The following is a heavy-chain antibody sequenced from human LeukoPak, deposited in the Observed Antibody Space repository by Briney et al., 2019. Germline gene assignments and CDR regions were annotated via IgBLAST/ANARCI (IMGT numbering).Heavy chain of an antibody. CDR3: AREDTVTTGSHFDY. D-gene: IGHD4-17*01. CDR2: IYYSGST. Sequence: PGGSLRLSCAASGFTVNNNYMSWVRQPPGKGLEWIGSIYYSGSTYYNPSLKSRVTISVDTSKNQFSLKLSSVTAADTAVYYCAREDTVTTGSHFDYWGQGTLVTVSS. J-gene: IGHJ4*02. CDR1: GFTVNNNY. V-gene: IGHV4-39*01.